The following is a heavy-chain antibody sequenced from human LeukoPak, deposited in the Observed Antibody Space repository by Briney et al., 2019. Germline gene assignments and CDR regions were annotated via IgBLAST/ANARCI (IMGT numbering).Heavy chain of an antibody. J-gene: IGHJ3*02. CDR2: INPNTDGA. V-gene: IGHV1-2*02. Sequence: ASVKVSCKASGYTFTDYYIHWVRQAPGQGLEWMGWINPNTDGAIYAQKSQGRVTMTRDTSISTAYMELSRLRSDDTAVYYCARVASTTRRHDAFDIWGQGTMVTVSS. CDR3: ARVASTTRRHDAFDI. D-gene: IGHD1-1*01. CDR1: GYTFTDYY.